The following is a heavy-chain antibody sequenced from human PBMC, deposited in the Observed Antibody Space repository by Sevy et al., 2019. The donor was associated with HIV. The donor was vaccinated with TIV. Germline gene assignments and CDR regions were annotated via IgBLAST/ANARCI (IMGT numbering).Heavy chain of an antibody. J-gene: IGHJ6*02. CDR3: ARHGKVLLNYYGMDV. V-gene: IGHV4-39*01. Sequence: SETLSLTCTVSGGSISSSSYYWGWIRQPPGKGLEWIGSIYYSGSTYYNPSLKSRVTISVDTSKNQFSLKLSSVTAADTAVYYCARHGKVLLNYYGMDVWGQGTTFTVSS. CDR2: IYYSGST. CDR1: GGSISSSSYY. D-gene: IGHD1-26*01.